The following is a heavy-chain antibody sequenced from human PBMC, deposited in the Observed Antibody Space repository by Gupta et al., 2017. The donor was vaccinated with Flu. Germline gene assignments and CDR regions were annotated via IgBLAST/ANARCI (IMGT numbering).Heavy chain of an antibody. Sequence: QVQLPESGPGLVKPSETLSLTCTVSGGSISSYYWSWIRQPPGKGLEWIGYIYYSGSTNYNPSLKSRVTISVDTSKNQFSLKLSSGTAADTAVYDCARWARSSSLYGMDGWGQGTTGTVSS. CDR1: GGSISSYY. V-gene: IGHV4-59*01. J-gene: IGHJ6*02. CDR3: ARWARSSSLYGMDG. CDR2: IYYSGST. D-gene: IGHD6-13*01.